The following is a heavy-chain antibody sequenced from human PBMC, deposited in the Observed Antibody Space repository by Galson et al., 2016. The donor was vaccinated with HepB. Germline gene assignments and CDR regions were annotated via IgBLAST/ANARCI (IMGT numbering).Heavy chain of an antibody. J-gene: IGHJ4*02. V-gene: IGHV3-11*06. CDR1: GFNFSDYY. CDR3: ASEGMIWFGESSPAPVYFDS. Sequence: SLRLSCATSGFNFSDYYMTWIRQAPGKGLEWVSYISSAGSHTKYADSVKGRFTTSRDNAKSTLSLHINSLRAEDTAVYFCASEGMIWFGESSPAPVYFDSWGQGTPVTVSS. CDR2: ISSAGSHT. D-gene: IGHD3-10*01.